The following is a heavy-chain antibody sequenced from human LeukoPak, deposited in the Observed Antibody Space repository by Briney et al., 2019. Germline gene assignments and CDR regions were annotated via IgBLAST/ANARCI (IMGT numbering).Heavy chain of an antibody. CDR2: ISSSSSYI. V-gene: IGHV3-21*01. Sequence: GGSLRLSCAASGFTFSSYSMNWVRQAPGKGLEWVSSISSSSSYIYYADSVKGRFTISRDNAKNSLYLQMNSLRAEDTAVYYCARDGTPYYYDSSGYYYGDDYWGQGTLVTVSS. D-gene: IGHD3-22*01. J-gene: IGHJ4*02. CDR3: ARDGTPYYYDSSGYYYGDDY. CDR1: GFTFSSYS.